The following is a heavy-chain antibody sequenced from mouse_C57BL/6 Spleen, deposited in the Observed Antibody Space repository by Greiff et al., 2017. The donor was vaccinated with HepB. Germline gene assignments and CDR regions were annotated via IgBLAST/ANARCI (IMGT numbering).Heavy chain of an antibody. V-gene: IGHV1-50*01. J-gene: IGHJ2*01. CDR3: ARAASYGNYEDY. CDR1: GYTFTSYW. CDR2: IDPSDSYT. D-gene: IGHD2-1*01. Sequence: VQLQQPGAELVKPGASVKLSCKASGYTFTSYWMQWVKQRPGQGLEWIGEIDPSDSYTNYNQKFKGKATLTVDTSSSTAYMQLSSLTSEDSAVYYCARAASYGNYEDYWGQGTTLTVSS.